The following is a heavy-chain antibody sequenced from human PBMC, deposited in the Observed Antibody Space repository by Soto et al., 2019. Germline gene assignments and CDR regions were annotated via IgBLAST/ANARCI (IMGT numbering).Heavy chain of an antibody. Sequence: PSETMSLTCAVYGGSFSGYYWGWIRQPPWKGLEWIGSTYYRGNAYYNPSLQTRVTISLDKSRSQFSLKLNSVTAADSAVYFCARLEGLATISYYFDLWGPGALVTVSS. J-gene: IGHJ4*02. CDR1: GGSFSGYY. CDR2: TYYRGNA. CDR3: ARLEGLATISYYFDL. D-gene: IGHD3-9*01. V-gene: IGHV4-34*01.